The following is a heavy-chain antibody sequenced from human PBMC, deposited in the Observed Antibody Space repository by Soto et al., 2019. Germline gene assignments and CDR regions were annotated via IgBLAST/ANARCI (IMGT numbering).Heavy chain of an antibody. J-gene: IGHJ6*02. CDR3: SRGYYDSSGYSFYYYYGMDV. CDR1: VGTFSSYA. V-gene: IGHV1-69*01. Sequence: QVQLVQSGAEVKKPGSSVKVSCKASVGTFSSYAISWVRQAPGQGLEWMGGIIPIFGTANYAQKFQGRVTITADESTSTAYMELSSLRSEDTAVYYCSRGYYDSSGYSFYYYYGMDVWGQGTTVTVSS. D-gene: IGHD3-22*01. CDR2: IIPIFGTA.